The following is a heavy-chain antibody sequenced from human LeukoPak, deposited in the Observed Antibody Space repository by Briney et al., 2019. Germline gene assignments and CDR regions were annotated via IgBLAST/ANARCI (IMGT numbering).Heavy chain of an antibody. CDR3: ARDAQQLVQSWFDP. CDR2: ISSSSSYI. V-gene: IGHV3-21*01. J-gene: IGHJ5*02. Sequence: GGSLRLSCAASGFTFSSYSMNWVRQARGKGLEWVSSISSSSSYIYYADSVKGRFTISRDNAKNSLYLQMNSLRAEDTAVYYCARDAQQLVQSWFDPWGQGTLVTVSS. D-gene: IGHD6-13*01. CDR1: GFTFSSYS.